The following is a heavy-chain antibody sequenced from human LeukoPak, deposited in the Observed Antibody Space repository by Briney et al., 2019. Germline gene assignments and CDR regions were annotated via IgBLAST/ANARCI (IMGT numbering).Heavy chain of an antibody. CDR2: IYYSGST. D-gene: IGHD5-18*01. V-gene: IGHV4-39*07. CDR3: ARSDTAMPTDPFDY. CDR1: GGSISSSSYY. J-gene: IGHJ4*02. Sequence: SETLSLTCTVSGGSISSSSYYWGWIRQPPGKGLEWIGSIYYSGSTYYNPSLKSRVTISVDTSKNQFSLKLSSVTAADTAVYYCARSDTAMPTDPFDYWGQGTLVTVSS.